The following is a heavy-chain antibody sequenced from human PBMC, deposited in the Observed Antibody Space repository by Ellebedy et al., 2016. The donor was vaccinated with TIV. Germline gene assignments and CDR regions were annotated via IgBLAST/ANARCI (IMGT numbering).Heavy chain of an antibody. CDR2: IYYSGAT. CDR1: GGSIRSSSHY. Sequence: SETLSLXXTVSGGSIRSSSHYWGWIRQAPGKGLQWIANIYYSGATYYNPSLKSRVTISLDTSNNHFSLRLSSVTAADTAVYYCARHLLRDFYGSGSPNYWYFDLWGRGTQVTVSS. V-gene: IGHV4-39*01. J-gene: IGHJ2*01. CDR3: ARHLLRDFYGSGSPNYWYFDL. D-gene: IGHD3-10*01.